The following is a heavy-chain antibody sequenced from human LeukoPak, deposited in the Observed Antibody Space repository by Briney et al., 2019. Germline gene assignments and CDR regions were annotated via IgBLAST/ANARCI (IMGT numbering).Heavy chain of an antibody. J-gene: IGHJ3*02. V-gene: IGHV3-66*01. CDR1: GFTVSSNY. CDR2: IYSCGST. CDR3: ARDRRPRSYCGGDWGTFDI. D-gene: IGHD2-21*01. Sequence: GGSLRLSCAASGFTVSSNYMSWVRQAPGKGLEWVSVIYSCGSTYYADSVKGRFTISRDNPKNTLYLQMNSLRAEDTAVYYCARDRRPRSYCGGDWGTFDIWGQGTMVTVSS.